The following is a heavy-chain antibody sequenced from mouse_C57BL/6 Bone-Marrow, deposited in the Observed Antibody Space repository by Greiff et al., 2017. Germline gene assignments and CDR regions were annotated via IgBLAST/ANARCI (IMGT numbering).Heavy chain of an antibody. V-gene: IGHV5-9*01. CDR1: GFTFSSYT. CDR3: ARHLYYDYDDGYYFDY. CDR2: ISGGGGNT. J-gene: IGHJ2*01. Sequence: EVKLMESGGGLVKPGGSLKLSCAASGFTFSSYTMSWVRQTPEKRLEWVATISGGGGNTYYPDSVKGRFTISRDNAKNTLYLQMSSLRSEDTALYYCARHLYYDYDDGYYFDYWGQGTTLTVSS. D-gene: IGHD2-4*01.